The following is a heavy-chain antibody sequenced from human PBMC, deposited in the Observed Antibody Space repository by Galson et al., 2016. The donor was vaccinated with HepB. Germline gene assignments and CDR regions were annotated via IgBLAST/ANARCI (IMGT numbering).Heavy chain of an antibody. J-gene: IGHJ6*04. CDR2: ISRSGDST. Sequence: SLRLSCAASGFTFRDYGMTWVRQAPGKGLEVVSSISRSGDSTDYADSVKGRFTISRDNSKNTLSLQRNSQTADDTAIYYCVQGSTAPAVWGKGTTVTVSS. D-gene: IGHD2-2*01. CDR3: VQGSTAPAV. V-gene: IGHV3-23*01. CDR1: GFTFRDYG.